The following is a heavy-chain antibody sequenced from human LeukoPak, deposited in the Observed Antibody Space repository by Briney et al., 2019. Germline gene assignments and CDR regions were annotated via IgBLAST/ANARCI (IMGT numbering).Heavy chain of an antibody. D-gene: IGHD2-2*01. CDR1: GYTFISYA. CDR2: INTYTGNP. Sequence: ASVKVSCKASGYTFISYAMNWVRQAPGQGLEWMGWINTYTGNPTYAPGFTGRFVFSLDTSVTTAYLQISSLKAEDTAVYYCATSIVVVPAAIPGYMDVWGKGTTVTVSS. J-gene: IGHJ6*03. V-gene: IGHV7-4-1*02. CDR3: ATSIVVVPAAIPGYMDV.